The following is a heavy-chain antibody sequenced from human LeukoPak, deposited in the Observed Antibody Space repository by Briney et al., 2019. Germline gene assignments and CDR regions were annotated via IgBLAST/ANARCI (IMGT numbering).Heavy chain of an antibody. D-gene: IGHD1-26*01. CDR1: GGSISNYY. J-gene: IGHJ3*02. Sequence: SETLSLTCTVFGGSISNYYWNYIRQPPGKGLEWIGYIYYSGITNYNPSLKSRVTISVDTSKNQFSLKLSSVTAADTAVYYCARAGRWEGRPHAFDIWGQGTMVAVSS. CDR2: IYYSGIT. V-gene: IGHV4-59*01. CDR3: ARAGRWEGRPHAFDI.